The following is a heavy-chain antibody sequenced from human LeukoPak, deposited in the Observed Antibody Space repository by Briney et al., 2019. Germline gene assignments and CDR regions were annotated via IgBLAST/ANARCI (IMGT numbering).Heavy chain of an antibody. CDR2: MNPNSGNT. D-gene: IGHD4-17*01. Sequence: ASVKVSCKASGYTFTSYDINWVRQATGQGLEWMGWMNPNSGNTGYAQRFQGRVTMTSDTSISTVYMELSSLRSEDTAVYYCARAYGDLDYWGQGTLVTVSS. CDR1: GYTFTSYD. V-gene: IGHV1-8*01. J-gene: IGHJ4*02. CDR3: ARAYGDLDY.